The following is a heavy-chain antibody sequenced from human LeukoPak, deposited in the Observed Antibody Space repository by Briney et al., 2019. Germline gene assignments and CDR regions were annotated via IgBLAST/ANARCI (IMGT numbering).Heavy chain of an antibody. J-gene: IGHJ1*01. Sequence: ASVTVSCTVSGYTLTELSMHWVGQAPGKGLEWMGGFDPEDGETIYAQKFQGRVTMTEDTSTDTAYMELSSLRSEDTAVYYCAILAVAGQRAFEYFQHWGQGTLVTVSS. D-gene: IGHD6-19*01. CDR1: GYTLTELS. V-gene: IGHV1-24*01. CDR3: AILAVAGQRAFEYFQH. CDR2: FDPEDGET.